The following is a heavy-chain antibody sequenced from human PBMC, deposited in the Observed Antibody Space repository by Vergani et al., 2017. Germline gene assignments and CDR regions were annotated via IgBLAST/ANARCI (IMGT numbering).Heavy chain of an antibody. D-gene: IGHD6-13*01. J-gene: IGHJ4*02. V-gene: IGHV4-34*01. CDR1: GGFFSGYY. Sequence: QVQLQQWGAGLLKPSETLSLTCAAYGGFFSGYYWSWIRQPPGKGLEWIGEINHSGSNNYNPSLKSRVTISVDTSKNQFSLKLSSVTAADTAVYYCARGGIAAAGRRVYYFDYWGQGTLVTVSS. CDR2: INHSGSN. CDR3: ARGGIAAAGRRVYYFDY.